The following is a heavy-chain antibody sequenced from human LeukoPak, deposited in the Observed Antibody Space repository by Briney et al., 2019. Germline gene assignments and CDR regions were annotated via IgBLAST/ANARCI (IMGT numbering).Heavy chain of an antibody. CDR2: ISSISSIV. V-gene: IGHV3-48*02. CDR1: GFTFSSFS. Sequence: PGGSLRLSCATSGFTFSSFSMNWVRQAPGKGLEWVAYISSISSIVYYAGSVKGRFTISRDNGKNSLYLQMNSLRDEDKAVYYCARDLHSGAYTFDYWGQGTLVTVSS. CDR3: ARDLHSGAYTFDY. D-gene: IGHD1-26*01. J-gene: IGHJ4*02.